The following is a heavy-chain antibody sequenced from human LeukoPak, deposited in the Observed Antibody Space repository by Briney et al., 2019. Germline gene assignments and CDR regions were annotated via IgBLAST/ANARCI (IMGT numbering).Heavy chain of an antibody. CDR2: INPSGGST. CDR1: GYNFISYY. CDR3: AREDIVLVDAVRYYYYGMDV. V-gene: IGHV1-46*01. J-gene: IGHJ6*02. D-gene: IGHD2-15*01. Sequence: ASVKVSCKASGYNFISYYMHWVRQAPGQGLEWMGIINPSGGSTSYAQKFQDRVTMTRDTSTSTVYMELSSLKSEDTAVYYCAREDIVLVDAVRYYYYGMDVWGQGTTVTVSS.